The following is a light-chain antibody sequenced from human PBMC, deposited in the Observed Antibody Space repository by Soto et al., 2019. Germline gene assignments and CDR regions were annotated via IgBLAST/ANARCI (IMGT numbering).Light chain of an antibody. CDR1: QSISSW. CDR2: DAS. Sequence: DIQMTHSPSTLSASVGYRVTITCRASQSISSWLAWYQQKPGKAPKLLIYDASSLESGVPSRFSGSGSGTEFTLTISSLQPDDFATYYCQHYNSYSEAFGQGTKVDI. J-gene: IGKJ1*01. V-gene: IGKV1-5*01. CDR3: QHYNSYSEA.